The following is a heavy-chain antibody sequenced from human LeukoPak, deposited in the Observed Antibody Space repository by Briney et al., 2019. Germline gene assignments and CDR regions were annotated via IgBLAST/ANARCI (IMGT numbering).Heavy chain of an antibody. CDR3: ARAAIVVVTAPTDY. CDR1: GYTFTSYG. D-gene: IGHD2-21*02. J-gene: IGHJ4*02. V-gene: IGHV1-18*01. CDR2: ISAYNGNT. Sequence: ASVKVSCKASGYTFTSYGISWVRQAPGQGLEWMGWISAYNGNTNYAQKLQGRVTMTTDTSTSTAYMEPRSLRSDDTAVYYCARAAIVVVTAPTDYWGQGTLVTVSS.